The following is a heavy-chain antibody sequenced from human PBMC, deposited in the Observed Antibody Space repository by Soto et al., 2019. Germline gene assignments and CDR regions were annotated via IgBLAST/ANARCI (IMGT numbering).Heavy chain of an antibody. CDR2: IYYSGST. CDR1: GGSINGHF. J-gene: IGHJ4*02. CDR3: ARAGTNMVQFDY. D-gene: IGHD3-10*01. Sequence: QVQLQESGPGLVRPSETLSLTCAVSGGSINGHFWSWIRQSPGKGLEWIGHIYYSGSTSYSPSLKSRGSISVDTSKNQFSLEVHSLTAADTAVYYCARAGTNMVQFDYWGQGTLVTVSS. V-gene: IGHV4-59*11.